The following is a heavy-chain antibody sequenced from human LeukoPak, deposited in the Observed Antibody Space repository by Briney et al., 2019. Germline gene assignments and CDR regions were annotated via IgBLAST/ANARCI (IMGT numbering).Heavy chain of an antibody. Sequence: GGSLRLSCAASGFTFSSYGMHWVRQAPGKGLEWVAVISYDGSNKYYADSVKGRFTISRDNSKNTLYLQMNSLRAEDTAVYYCAKIGGVTAIHGHYWGQGTLVTVSS. CDR1: GFTFSSYG. D-gene: IGHD2-21*02. J-gene: IGHJ4*02. V-gene: IGHV3-30*18. CDR3: AKIGGVTAIHGHY. CDR2: ISYDGSNK.